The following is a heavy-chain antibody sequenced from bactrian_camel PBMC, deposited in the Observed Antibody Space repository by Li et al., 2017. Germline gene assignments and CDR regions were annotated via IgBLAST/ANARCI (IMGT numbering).Heavy chain of an antibody. J-gene: IGHJ4*01. D-gene: IGHD7*01. CDR3: AAAAGLFGGTCLDVRSVDY. CDR1: GFTYSGKC. V-gene: IGHV3S1*01. CDR2: IYTGDGGA. Sequence: HVQLVESGGGSVQAGGSLRLSCAASGFTYSGKCLGWFRQAPGKEREGIACIYTGDGGALYADSVKGRFAISQDNAKNTLYLQMNSLNTEDTAMYYCAAAAGLFGGTCLDVRSVDYWGQGTQVTVS.